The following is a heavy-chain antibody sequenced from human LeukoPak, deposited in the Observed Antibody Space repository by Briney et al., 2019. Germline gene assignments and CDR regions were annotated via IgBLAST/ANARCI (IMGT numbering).Heavy chain of an antibody. CDR1: GYTFTSYY. D-gene: IGHD3-22*01. V-gene: IGHV1-46*01. Sequence: ASVKVSCKASGYTFTSYYMHWVRQAPGQGLEWMGIINPSGGSTSYAPKFQGRVTMTRDTSTGTVYMYLSSLRSEDTAVYYCARDSHDTSGYPGYWGQGTLVTVSS. CDR2: INPSGGST. CDR3: ARDSHDTSGYPGY. J-gene: IGHJ4*02.